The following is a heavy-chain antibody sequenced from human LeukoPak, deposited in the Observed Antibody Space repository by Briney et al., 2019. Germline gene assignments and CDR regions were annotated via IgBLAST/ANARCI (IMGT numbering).Heavy chain of an antibody. D-gene: IGHD6-6*01. Sequence: PGRSLRLSCAAYGFTFSSYGMHWVRQAPGKGMEWVAVIWYDGSNKYYADSVKGRFTISRDNSKNTLYLQMNSLRAEDTAVYYCARDLNIAARPLGYWGQGTLVTVSS. J-gene: IGHJ4*02. CDR1: GFTFSSYG. CDR3: ARDLNIAARPLGY. V-gene: IGHV3-33*01. CDR2: IWYDGSNK.